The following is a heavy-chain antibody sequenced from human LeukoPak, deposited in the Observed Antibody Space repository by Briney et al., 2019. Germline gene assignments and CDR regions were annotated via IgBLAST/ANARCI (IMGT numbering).Heavy chain of an antibody. CDR3: AKLPGRAADY. V-gene: IGHV3-23*01. Sequence: GGSLRLSCAASGFTFSSYVMNWVRQAQGQGLEWVSGISDSGGGTYYADSVKGRFTISRDNSKNTLYLQMNSLRAEDTAVYYCAKLPGRAADYWGQGTLVTVSS. J-gene: IGHJ4*02. CDR2: ISDSGGGT. CDR1: GFTFSSYV.